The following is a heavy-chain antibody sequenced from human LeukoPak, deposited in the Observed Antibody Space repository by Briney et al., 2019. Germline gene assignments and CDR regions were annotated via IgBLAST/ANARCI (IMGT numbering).Heavy chain of an antibody. D-gene: IGHD5-24*01. CDR3: ARDGYNYADTFDI. CDR1: GVSISIGGYY. CDR2: IYYSGST. J-gene: IGHJ3*02. Sequence: SETLSLTCTVSGVSISIGGYYWGWIRQHPGKGLEWIGYIYYSGSTYYNASLKSRVTISIDTSKNQFSLKLSSVTAEDTAVYYCARDGYNYADTFDIWGQGTMVTVSS. V-gene: IGHV4-31*03.